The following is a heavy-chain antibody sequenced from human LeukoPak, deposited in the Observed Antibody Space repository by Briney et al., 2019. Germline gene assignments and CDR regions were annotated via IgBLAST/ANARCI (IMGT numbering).Heavy chain of an antibody. Sequence: PSAPLSLTCTVSGGSISSYCWSWVRQPPGKGLEWIGYIFTSGSTDYNPSLTSRVTMSVDTSKNQLSMELRFLTAADTAVYYCATSHDVKTAPYDLWGQGTLVTVSS. CDR3: ATSHDVKTAPYDL. CDR1: GGSISSYC. J-gene: IGHJ5*02. D-gene: IGHD2-21*01. V-gene: IGHV4-4*09. CDR2: IFTSGST.